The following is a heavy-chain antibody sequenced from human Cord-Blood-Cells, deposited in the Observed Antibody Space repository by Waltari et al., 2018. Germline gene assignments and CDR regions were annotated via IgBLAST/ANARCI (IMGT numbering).Heavy chain of an antibody. CDR2: IYYSGST. CDR3: ARGRDCSGGSCYFDY. V-gene: IGHV4-30-4*08. D-gene: IGHD2-15*01. Sequence: QVQLQESGPGLVKPSQTLSLTCPFSGGYISSGDDYWSWIRQPPGKGLEWIGYIYYSGSTYYNPSLKSRVTISVDTSKNQFSLKLSSVTAADTAVYYCARGRDCSGGSCYFDYWCQGTLVTVSS. J-gene: IGHJ4*02. CDR1: GGYISSGDDY.